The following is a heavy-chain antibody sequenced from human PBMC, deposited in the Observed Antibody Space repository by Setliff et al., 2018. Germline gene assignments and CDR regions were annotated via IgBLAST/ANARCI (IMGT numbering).Heavy chain of an antibody. Sequence: GGSLRLSCAASGFTFNKYWMTWVRQAPGKGLEWVANIKQDGGKTYYVDSVKGRFSISRDNAKNSLYLQMNSLRAEDTAVYYCAKYYSDNSGPRGAFDYWGQGTLVTVSS. D-gene: IGHD3-22*01. J-gene: IGHJ4*02. CDR3: AKYYSDNSGPRGAFDY. CDR2: IKQDGGKT. CDR1: GFTFNKYW. V-gene: IGHV3-7*01.